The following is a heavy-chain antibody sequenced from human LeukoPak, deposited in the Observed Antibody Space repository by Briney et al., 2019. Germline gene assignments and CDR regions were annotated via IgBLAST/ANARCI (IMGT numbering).Heavy chain of an antibody. CDR2: ISYDGSNK. J-gene: IGHJ4*02. CDR3: AKGDLGATFVY. Sequence: GGSLRLSCAASGSTFSSYGMHWVRQAPGKGLEWVAVISYDGSNKYYADSVKGRFTISRDNSKNTLYLQMNSLRAEDTAVYYCAKGDLGATFVYWGQGTLVTVSS. D-gene: IGHD1-26*01. V-gene: IGHV3-30*18. CDR1: GSTFSSYG.